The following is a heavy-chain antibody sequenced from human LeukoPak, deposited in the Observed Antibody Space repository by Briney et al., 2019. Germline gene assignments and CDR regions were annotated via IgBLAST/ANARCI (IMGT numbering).Heavy chain of an antibody. D-gene: IGHD3-22*01. J-gene: IGHJ5*02. Sequence: ASVKVSCKASGYTFTTYYMHWVRQAPGQGLEWMGIINPSAGNTNYAQKFQGRVTMTRDTSTSTVYMELRSLRSDDTAVYYCARDLAYYDSSGYRERWFDPWGQGTLVTVSS. CDR2: INPSAGNT. V-gene: IGHV1-46*01. CDR3: ARDLAYYDSSGYRERWFDP. CDR1: GYTFTTYY.